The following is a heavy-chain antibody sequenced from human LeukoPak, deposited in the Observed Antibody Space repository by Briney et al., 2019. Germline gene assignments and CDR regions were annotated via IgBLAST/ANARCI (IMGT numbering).Heavy chain of an antibody. D-gene: IGHD5-18*01. Sequence: RSETQSLTSTVSGGSISSYYWSWIRQPPGKGLEWIGYIYYSGSTNYNPSLKGRVTISVDTSKNQFSLKLSSVTAADTAVYYCASGYSYGRPGVFDYWGQGTLVTVSS. CDR1: GGSISSYY. CDR2: IYYSGST. J-gene: IGHJ4*02. V-gene: IGHV4-59*01. CDR3: ASGYSYGRPGVFDY.